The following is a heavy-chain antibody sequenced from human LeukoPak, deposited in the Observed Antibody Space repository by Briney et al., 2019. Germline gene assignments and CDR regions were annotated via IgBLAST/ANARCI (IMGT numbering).Heavy chain of an antibody. Sequence: PGGSLRLSCAASGFTFSSYSMNWVRQAPGKGLEWVSAISGSGGSTYYADSVKGRFTISRDNSKNTLYLQMNSLRAEDTAVYYCAKLTGDCSSTSCYWYYYYMDVWGKGTTVTVSS. V-gene: IGHV3-23*01. J-gene: IGHJ6*03. CDR3: AKLTGDCSSTSCYWYYYYMDV. CDR1: GFTFSSYS. D-gene: IGHD2-2*01. CDR2: ISGSGGST.